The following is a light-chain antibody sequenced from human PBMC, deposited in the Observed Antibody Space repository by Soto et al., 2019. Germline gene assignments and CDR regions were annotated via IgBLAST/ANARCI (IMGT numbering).Light chain of an antibody. CDR2: EVT. Sequence: QSALPQPPSASGSLGQSVTISCTGTSSDVGGYNYVSWHQQHPGKAPKLMIYEVTKRPSGVPDRFSGSKSGNTASLTVSGLQAEDEADYYCSSFAGGGNPVLFGGGTKLTVL. J-gene: IGLJ2*01. CDR1: SSDVGGYNY. CDR3: SSFAGGGNPVL. V-gene: IGLV2-8*01.